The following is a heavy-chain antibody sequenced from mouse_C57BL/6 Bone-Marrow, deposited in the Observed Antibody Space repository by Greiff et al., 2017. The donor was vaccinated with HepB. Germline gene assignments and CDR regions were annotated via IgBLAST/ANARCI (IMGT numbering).Heavy chain of an antibody. CDR2: IDPETGGT. CDR3: TGEGGLRRVFAY. D-gene: IGHD2-4*01. V-gene: IGHV1-15*01. CDR1: GYTFTDYE. J-gene: IGHJ3*01. Sequence: VQLQQSGAELVRPGASVTLSCKASGYTFTDYEMHWVKQTPVHGLEWIGAIDPETGGTAYNQKFKGKAILTADKSSSTAYMELRSLTSEDSAVYYCTGEGGLRRVFAYWGQGTLVTVSA.